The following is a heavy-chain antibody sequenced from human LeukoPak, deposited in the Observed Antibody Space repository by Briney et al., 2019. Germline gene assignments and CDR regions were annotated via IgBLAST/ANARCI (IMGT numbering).Heavy chain of an antibody. CDR3: ARVVGSSAYYYAGGDFDY. CDR2: ISAYNGNT. D-gene: IGHD3-22*01. Sequence: ASVKVSCKASGYTFTSYGISWVRQAPGQGLEWMGWISAYNGNTNYAQKLQGRVTMTTDTSTSTAYMELRSLRSDDTAVYYCARVVGSSAYYYAGGDFDYWGQRTLVTVSS. CDR1: GYTFTSYG. J-gene: IGHJ4*02. V-gene: IGHV1-18*01.